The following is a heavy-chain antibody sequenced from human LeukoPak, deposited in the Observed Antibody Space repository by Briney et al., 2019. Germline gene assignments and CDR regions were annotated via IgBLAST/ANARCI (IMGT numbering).Heavy chain of an antibody. J-gene: IGHJ4*02. Sequence: GGSLRLSCAASGFTFSSYGIHWVRQAPGKGLEWVANIKPDGTTKFYVDSVKGRFTISRDNALNSLYLQMNSLRAEDTAIYYCARSIPYGTTWYGRSDYWGQGTLVTVSS. CDR2: IKPDGTTK. CDR3: ARSIPYGTTWYGRSDY. CDR1: GFTFSSYG. D-gene: IGHD6-13*01. V-gene: IGHV3-7*03.